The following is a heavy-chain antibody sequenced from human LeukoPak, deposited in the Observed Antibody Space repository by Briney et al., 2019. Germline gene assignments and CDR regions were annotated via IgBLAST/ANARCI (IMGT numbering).Heavy chain of an antibody. CDR2: ISGTAGRT. V-gene: IGHV3-23*01. D-gene: IGHD3-22*01. CDR3: AKWAGISGYYDSSGYYADAFDI. J-gene: IGHJ3*02. Sequence: GGSLRLSCAASGFTFSTYGMSWVRQAPGKGLEWVSAISGTAGRTKYADSVKGRFTISRDNSKNTLYLQMNSLRAEDTAVYYCAKWAGISGYYDSSGYYADAFDIWGQGTMVTVSS. CDR1: GFTFSTYG.